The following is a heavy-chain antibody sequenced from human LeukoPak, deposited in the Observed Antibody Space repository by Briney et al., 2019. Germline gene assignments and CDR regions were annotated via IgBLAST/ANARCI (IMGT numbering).Heavy chain of an antibody. CDR3: ARGYDIFTGFDY. D-gene: IGHD3-9*01. CDR1: GFTFSDYY. J-gene: IGHJ4*02. Sequence: PGGSLRLSCAASGFTFSDYYMSWSRMAPGKGLERVSYFSGSSGYTNYADSVKGRFTISRDNAKNSLYLQMHSLRAENTAVYYCARGYDIFTGFDYWGEGTLVTVFS. CDR2: FSGSSGYT. V-gene: IGHV3-11*03.